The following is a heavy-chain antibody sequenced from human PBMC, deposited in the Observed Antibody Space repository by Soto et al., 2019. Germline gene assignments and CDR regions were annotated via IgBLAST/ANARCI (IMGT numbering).Heavy chain of an antibody. CDR3: AATALAPLCFDP. Sequence: PSETLSLTCAVYGGSFSGYYWSWIRQPPGKGLEWIGEINHSGSTNYNPSLKSRVTISVDTSKNQFSLKLSSVTAADTAVYYCAATALAPLCFDPWGQGTLVTVSS. CDR1: GGSFSGYY. CDR2: INHSGST. J-gene: IGHJ5*02. V-gene: IGHV4-34*01.